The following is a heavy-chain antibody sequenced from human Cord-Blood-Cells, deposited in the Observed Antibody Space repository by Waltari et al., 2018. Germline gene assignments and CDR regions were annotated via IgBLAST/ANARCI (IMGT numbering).Heavy chain of an antibody. CDR2: INHSGST. V-gene: IGHV4-34*01. CDR3: ASNRLYYYYGMDV. Sequence: QVQLQQWGAGLLKPSETLSLTCAVYGGSFSGYYCSWIRQPPGKGLEWIGEINHSGSTNYNPSLKSRVTISVDTSKNQFSLKLSSVTAADTAVYYCASNRLYYYYGMDVWGQGTTVTVSS. D-gene: IGHD6-25*01. J-gene: IGHJ6*02. CDR1: GGSFSGYY.